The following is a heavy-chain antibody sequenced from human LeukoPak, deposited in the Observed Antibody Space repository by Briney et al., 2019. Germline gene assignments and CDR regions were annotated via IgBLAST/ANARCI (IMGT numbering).Heavy chain of an antibody. CDR2: ILENGSYQ. D-gene: IGHD1-14*01. CDR1: GFTFSNYI. CDR3: ARVQGGGFRTADY. Sequence: GGSLRLSCAASGFTFSNYIMHWVRQAPGKGLDWVAVILENGSYQYYADSVKGRFTISRDNSKNTLFLQMNSLRDEDAAIYYCARVQGGGFRTADYWGQGTLVAVSS. V-gene: IGHV3-30*04. J-gene: IGHJ4*02.